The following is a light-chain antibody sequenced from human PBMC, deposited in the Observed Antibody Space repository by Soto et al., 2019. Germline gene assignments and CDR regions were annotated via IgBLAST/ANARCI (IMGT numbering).Light chain of an antibody. CDR3: QSYDSSLSGYV. CDR2: ANI. V-gene: IGLV1-40*01. J-gene: IGLJ1*01. CDR1: GSNIGAGYD. Sequence: QSVLTQPPSVSGAPGQRVTISCTGSGSNIGAGYDVHWYQQLPGTAPKLLIFANINRPSGVPDRFSGSKSGASASLSITGLRAEDEADSYCQSYDSSLSGYVFGTGTKLTVL.